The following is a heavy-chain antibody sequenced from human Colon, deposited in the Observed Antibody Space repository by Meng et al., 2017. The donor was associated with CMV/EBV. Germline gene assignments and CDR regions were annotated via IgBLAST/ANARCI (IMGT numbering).Heavy chain of an antibody. CDR1: GFTFSDHY. D-gene: IGHD3-16*01. CDR2: ISRSSRTI. J-gene: IGHJ2*01. V-gene: IGHV3-11*01. Sequence: QVELVESGGALVKPGGSLRLSCAASGFTFSDHYMTWIRQAPGKGLDWISYISRSSRTISYADSVKGRFTISRDNAKKSLHLQMNSLRVEDTAVYYCARITSFGAIASWYLDLWGRGTLVTVSS. CDR3: ARITSFGAIASWYLDL.